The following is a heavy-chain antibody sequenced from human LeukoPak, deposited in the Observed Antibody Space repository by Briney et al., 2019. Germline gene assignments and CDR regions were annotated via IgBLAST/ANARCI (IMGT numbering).Heavy chain of an antibody. Sequence: SSETLSLTCAVSGGSISGYYWSWIRQPPGKGLECIGYIYYSGSTNYNPSLKSRVTISVDTSRNQFSLKLTSVTAADTAVYYCAKVSDRDSSGYYWGFEYWGQGTLVTVSS. CDR1: GGSISGYY. CDR3: AKVSDRDSSGYYWGFEY. V-gene: IGHV4-59*08. CDR2: IYYSGST. D-gene: IGHD3-22*01. J-gene: IGHJ4*02.